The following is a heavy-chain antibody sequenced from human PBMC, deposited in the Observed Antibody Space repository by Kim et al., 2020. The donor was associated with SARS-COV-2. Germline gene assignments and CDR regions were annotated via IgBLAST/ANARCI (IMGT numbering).Heavy chain of an antibody. Sequence: SVKVSCKASGGTFSSHTINWVRQAPGQGLEWMGGIIPIFGTANYAQKFQGRVTIIADESTSTAYMELSSLRSEDTAVYYCARQFAPDTSGYYYYYWGQGTLVTVSS. V-gene: IGHV1-69*13. CDR1: GGTFSSHT. CDR3: ARQFAPDTSGYYYYY. D-gene: IGHD3-22*01. CDR2: IIPIFGTA. J-gene: IGHJ4*02.